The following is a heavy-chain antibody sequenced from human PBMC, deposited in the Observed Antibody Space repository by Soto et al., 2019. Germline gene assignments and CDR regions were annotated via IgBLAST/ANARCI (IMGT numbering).Heavy chain of an antibody. CDR2: INPNSGNT. CDR3: AKTHSGWYTPFDS. CDR1: GYIFTNYD. V-gene: IGHV1-8*01. J-gene: IGHJ4*02. Sequence: ASVKVSCKASGYIFTNYDINWVRQATGQGLEYLGWINPNSGNTGYVQKFKGRVTMTRNTSINTAYMELNSLRSEDTAVYYCAKTHSGWYTPFDSWGQGTLVTVSS. D-gene: IGHD6-19*01.